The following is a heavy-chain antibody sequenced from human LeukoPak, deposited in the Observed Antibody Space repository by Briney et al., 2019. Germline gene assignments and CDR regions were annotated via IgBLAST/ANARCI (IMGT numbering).Heavy chain of an antibody. V-gene: IGHV3-23*01. D-gene: IGHD3-22*01. CDR1: GFIFTDYG. CDR3: ATSRYYYDSSGFLVDY. CDR2: ISGRGGSGRST. Sequence: PGGSLRLSCAASGFIFTDYGMSWVRQIPGKGLEWVSAISGRGGSGRSTYYADSVKGRFTISRDDSKNTLYLEMSSLRAEDTAIYYCATSRYYYDSSGFLVDYWGQGTLVTVSS. J-gene: IGHJ4*02.